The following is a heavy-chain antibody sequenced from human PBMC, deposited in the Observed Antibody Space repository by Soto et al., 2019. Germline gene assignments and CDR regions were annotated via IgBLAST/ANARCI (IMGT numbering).Heavy chain of an antibody. CDR2: INWNSDTI. CDR1: GFTFDDYA. Sequence: PGGSLRLSCAASGFTFDDYAMHWVRQAPGKGLEWVSGINWNSDTIGYADSVKGRFTVSRDNAKGSLLLQMSSLRAEDTAVYFCEMSTSTDLYYKFESCGQGTPVTVSS. CDR3: EMSTSTDLYYKFES. D-gene: IGHD3-22*01. J-gene: IGHJ1*01. V-gene: IGHV3-9*01.